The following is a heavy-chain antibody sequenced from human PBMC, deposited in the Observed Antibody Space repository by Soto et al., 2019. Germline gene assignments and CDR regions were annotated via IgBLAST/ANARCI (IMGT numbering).Heavy chain of an antibody. CDR2: IYHSGSN. CDR1: GGSISSSNW. V-gene: IGHV4-4*02. Sequence: SETLSLTCALSGGSISSSNWWSWVRQPPGKGLGWIGEIYHSGSNDYNPSPKSRVTISVDKSKKQFSLKLSSVTAADTAVYYCARDPGNFGVVRTTYDFDSWGQGTLVTVSS. D-gene: IGHD3-3*01. J-gene: IGHJ4*02. CDR3: ARDPGNFGVVRTTYDFDS.